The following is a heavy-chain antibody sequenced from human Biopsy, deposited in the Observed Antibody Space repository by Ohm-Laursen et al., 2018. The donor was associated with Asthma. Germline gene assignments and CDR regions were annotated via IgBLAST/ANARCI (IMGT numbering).Heavy chain of an antibody. CDR1: GYTFINYA. J-gene: IGHJ3*02. CDR2: INAGNGNT. V-gene: IGHV1-3*01. CDR3: ARTYYDFLTGQVNDAFDI. Sequence: GSSVKVSCKASGYTFINYAIHWVRQAPGQRLEWMGWINAGNGNTKYSQKVQGRVTITRDTSASTAYMELSSLRSEDTAVYYCARTYYDFLTGQVNDAFDIWGQGTMVTVSS. D-gene: IGHD3-9*01.